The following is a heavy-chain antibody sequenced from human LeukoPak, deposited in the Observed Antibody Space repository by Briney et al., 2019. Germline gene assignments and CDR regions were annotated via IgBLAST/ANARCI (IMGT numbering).Heavy chain of an antibody. CDR1: AFTFTSSA. CDR3: AAKPGYDFWSGPTNWFDP. J-gene: IGHJ5*02. Sequence: SVKVSCKASAFTFTSSAVQWVRQARGQRLEWIGWIVVGSGNTNYAQKFQERVTITRDMSTSTAYMELSSLRSEDTAVYYCAAKPGYDFWSGPTNWFDPWGQGTLVTVSS. V-gene: IGHV1-58*01. CDR2: IVVGSGNT. D-gene: IGHD3-3*01.